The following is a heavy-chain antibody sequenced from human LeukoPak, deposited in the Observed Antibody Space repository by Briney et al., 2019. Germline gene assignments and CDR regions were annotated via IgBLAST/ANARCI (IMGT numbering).Heavy chain of an antibody. CDR3: ARERVTTTSFDY. Sequence: GGSLRLSCAASGFTFSNYPLSWVRQAPGKGLEWVSLISGNGGNTYYVDSVKGRFTISRDNSKNTLYLQLNSLRADDTAVYYCARERVTTTSFDYWGQGTLVTVSS. V-gene: IGHV3-23*01. CDR2: ISGNGGNT. CDR1: GFTFSNYP. D-gene: IGHD4-17*01. J-gene: IGHJ4*02.